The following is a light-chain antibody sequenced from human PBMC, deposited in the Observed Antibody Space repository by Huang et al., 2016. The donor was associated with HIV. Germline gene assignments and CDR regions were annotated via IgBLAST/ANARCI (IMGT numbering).Light chain of an antibody. CDR2: DAS. CDR1: QDITNY. Sequence: DIQMTQSPSSLSASVGDRVTITCQASQDITNYLNWYQQKPGKAPKLLIYDASNLETGVPSRVSGSGSGTDFNFTISSLQPEDIATYYCQQYDNLPLTFGGGTKVEIK. V-gene: IGKV1-33*01. CDR3: QQYDNLPLT. J-gene: IGKJ4*01.